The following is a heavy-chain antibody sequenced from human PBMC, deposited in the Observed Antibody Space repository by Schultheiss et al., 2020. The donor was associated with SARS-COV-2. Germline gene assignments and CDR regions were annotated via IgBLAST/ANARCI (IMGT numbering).Heavy chain of an antibody. J-gene: IGHJ4*02. CDR2: INPSGGST. D-gene: IGHD4-11*01. CDR1: GYTFTSYY. Sequence: ASVKVSCKASGYTFTSYYMHWVRQAPGQGLEWMGIINPSGGSTSYAQKFQGRVTMTRDTSTSTVYMELSSLRSEDTAVYYCARDLRPLQAPLVFDYWGQGTLVTVSS. V-gene: IGHV1-46*01. CDR3: ARDLRPLQAPLVFDY.